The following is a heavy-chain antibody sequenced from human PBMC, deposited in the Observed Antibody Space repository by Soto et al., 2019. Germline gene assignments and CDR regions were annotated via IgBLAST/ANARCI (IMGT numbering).Heavy chain of an antibody. CDR3: ARDRCSSTSCDFDY. CDR1: GFTFSSYS. Sequence: PGGSLRLSCAASGFTFSSYSMNWVRQAPGKGLEWVSSISSSSYIYYADSVKGRFTISRDNAKNSLYLQMNSLRAEDTAVYYRARDRCSSTSCDFDYWGQGTLVTVSS. J-gene: IGHJ4*02. D-gene: IGHD2-2*01. CDR2: ISSSSYI. V-gene: IGHV3-21*01.